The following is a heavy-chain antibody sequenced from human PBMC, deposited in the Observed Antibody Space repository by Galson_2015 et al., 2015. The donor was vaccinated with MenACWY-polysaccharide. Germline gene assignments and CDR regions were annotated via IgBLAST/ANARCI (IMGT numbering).Heavy chain of an antibody. V-gene: IGHV3-66*01. D-gene: IGHD6-19*01. CDR1: GFTVSSNY. J-gene: IGHJ4*02. CDR3: ARDDRAVAGVDY. CDR2: IYSGGST. Sequence: SLRLSCAASGFTVSSNYMTWVRHAPGKGLEWVSVIYSGGSTYYADSVKGRFSISRDNSKNMLYLQMSSLRAEDTAVYYCARDDRAVAGVDYWGPGTLVTVSS.